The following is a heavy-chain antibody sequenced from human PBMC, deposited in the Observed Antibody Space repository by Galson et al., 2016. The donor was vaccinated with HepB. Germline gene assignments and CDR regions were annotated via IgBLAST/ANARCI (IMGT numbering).Heavy chain of an antibody. CDR2: VVYSGTT. CDR3: ARDPMTSVRGFDS. CDR1: GASISSYY. V-gene: IGHV4-59*01. J-gene: IGHJ5*01. D-gene: IGHD4-11*01. Sequence: SETLSLTCTVSGASISSYYWTWIRQSPGKGLEWIGYVVYSGTTRYTASLKSRVTISVDTSRNQFSLRLNSVTAADTAVYYCARDPMTSVRGFDSWGQGALVTVSS.